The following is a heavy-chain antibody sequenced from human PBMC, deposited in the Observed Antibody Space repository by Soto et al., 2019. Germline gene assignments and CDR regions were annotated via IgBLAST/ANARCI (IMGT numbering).Heavy chain of an antibody. CDR2: IGPAGSSA. Sequence: EVQLVESGGDLVQPGGSLRLSCAASGYSLSTYWMHWVRQIPGQGLTWVSRIGPAGSSATYADSVKGRFTISRGNDNNALYLEMTSLRAEDTAVFYCSREHSGYDHGEDYCHGVDVWGQGTTVTVSS. CDR3: SREHSGYDHGEDYCHGVDV. J-gene: IGHJ6*02. CDR1: GYSLSTYW. V-gene: IGHV3-74*03. D-gene: IGHD5-12*01.